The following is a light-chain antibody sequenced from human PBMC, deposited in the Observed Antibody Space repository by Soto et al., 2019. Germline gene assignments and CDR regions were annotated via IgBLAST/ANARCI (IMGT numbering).Light chain of an antibody. V-gene: IGLV3-21*04. J-gene: IGLJ2*01. CDR2: YDS. Sequence: SYELTQSPSVSVAPGKTATIACGGNDIATKSVHWYRQKPGQAPMLVIYYDSDRPSGIPDRFSGSNSGNTATLTISRVEAGDEGDYYCQVWDSSSDHHVFGGGTKVTVL. CDR1: DIATKS. CDR3: QVWDSSSDHHV.